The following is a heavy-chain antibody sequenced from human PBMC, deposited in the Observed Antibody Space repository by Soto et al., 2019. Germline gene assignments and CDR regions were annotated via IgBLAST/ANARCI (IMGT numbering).Heavy chain of an antibody. CDR3: ARAPIPNWNYYGMDV. Sequence: TSETLSLTCTVSGGSINSGGYHWSWIRQHPGKGLEWIGNIYYSGITYYNPSLKSRVTVSIDTSNNHFSLHLSAVTAADTAVYYCARAPIPNWNYYGMDVWGQGTTVTVSS. J-gene: IGHJ6*02. D-gene: IGHD1-1*01. CDR1: GGSINSGGYH. CDR2: IYYSGIT. V-gene: IGHV4-31*03.